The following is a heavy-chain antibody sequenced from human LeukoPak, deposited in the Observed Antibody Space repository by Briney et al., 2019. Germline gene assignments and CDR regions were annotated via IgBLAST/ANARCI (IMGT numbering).Heavy chain of an antibody. CDR3: AKSPYCSSTSCYSNFDY. V-gene: IGHV3-23*01. CDR1: GFTFSSYG. Sequence: GGSLKLSCAVSGFTFSSYGMHWVRQAPGKGLEWVSAISDSGGSTYYADSVKGRFTISRDNSKNTLYLQMNSLRAEDTAVYYCAKSPYCSSTSCYSNFDYWGQGTLVTVSS. J-gene: IGHJ4*02. CDR2: ISDSGGST. D-gene: IGHD2-2*01.